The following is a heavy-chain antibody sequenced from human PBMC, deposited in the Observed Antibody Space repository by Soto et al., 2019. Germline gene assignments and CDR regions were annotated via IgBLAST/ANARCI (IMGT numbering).Heavy chain of an antibody. CDR3: ARQNGYGGNWRVYFEH. CDR2: INYRGTT. D-gene: IGHD2-15*01. V-gene: IGHV4-39*01. Sequence: SETLSLTCTVSDDSISNSDYYWGWIRQPPGQGLEWIASINYRGTTYYSPSLKSRLTISVDTSRRQFSLRLTSVNAADTVVYYCARQNGYGGNWRVYFEHWGQGDLVTVCS. J-gene: IGHJ4*02. CDR1: DDSISNSDYY.